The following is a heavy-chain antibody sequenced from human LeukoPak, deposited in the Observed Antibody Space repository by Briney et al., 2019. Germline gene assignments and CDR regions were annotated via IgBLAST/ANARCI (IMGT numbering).Heavy chain of an antibody. V-gene: IGHV1-18*01. CDR2: ISTYSGNT. D-gene: IGHD3-10*01. CDR3: ERDEGYGSGSY. Sequence: ASVKVSCKASGYTFTSYGINWVRQAPGQGLEWMGWISTYSGNTNYAQKLQGRVTMTTDTSTSTAYMELRSLRSDDTAVYYCERDEGYGSGSYWGQGTLVTVSS. CDR1: GYTFTSYG. J-gene: IGHJ4*02.